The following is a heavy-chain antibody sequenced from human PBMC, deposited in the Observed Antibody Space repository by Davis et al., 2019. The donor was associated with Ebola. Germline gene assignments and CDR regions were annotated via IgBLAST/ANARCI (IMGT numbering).Heavy chain of an antibody. V-gene: IGHV4-30-2*01. CDR2: IYHSGST. Sequence: SETLSLTCTVSGGSISGYYWSWIRQPPGKGLEWIGYIYHSGSTYYNPSLKSRVTISVDRSKNQFSLKLSSVTAADTAVYYCARDYYYYGMDVWGKGTTVTVSS. CDR1: GGSISGYY. CDR3: ARDYYYYGMDV. J-gene: IGHJ6*04.